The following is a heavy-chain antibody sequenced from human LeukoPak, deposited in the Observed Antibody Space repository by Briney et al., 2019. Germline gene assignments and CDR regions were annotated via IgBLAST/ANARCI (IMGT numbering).Heavy chain of an antibody. J-gene: IGHJ4*02. CDR1: GFTFSSYS. CDR3: ARDLYGVSHDY. CDR2: IYSSGST. V-gene: IGHV3-53*01. Sequence: PGGSLRLSCAASGFTFSSYSMNWVRQAPGKGLEWVSVIYSSGSTYYADSVKGRFTISRDNSKNTLYLQMNSLRAEDTAVYYCARDLYGVSHDYWGQGTLVTVSS. D-gene: IGHD4-17*01.